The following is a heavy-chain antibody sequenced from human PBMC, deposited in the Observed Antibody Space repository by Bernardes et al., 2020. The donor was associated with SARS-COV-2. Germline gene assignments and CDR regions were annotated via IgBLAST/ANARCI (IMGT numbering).Heavy chain of an antibody. V-gene: IGHV1-3*01. CDR1: GYTFTSYA. CDR2: INAGNGNT. Sequence: ASVKVSCKASGYTFTSYAMHWVRQAPGQRLEWMGWINAGNGNTKYSQKFQGRVTITRDTSASTAYMELSSLRSEDTAVYYCASPSGEAVAGTERYYYYGMDVWGQGTTVTVSS. CDR3: ASPSGEAVAGTERYYYYGMDV. D-gene: IGHD6-19*01. J-gene: IGHJ6*02.